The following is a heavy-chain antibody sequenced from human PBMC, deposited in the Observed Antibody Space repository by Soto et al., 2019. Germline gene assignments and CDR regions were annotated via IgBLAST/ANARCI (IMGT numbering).Heavy chain of an antibody. V-gene: IGHV5-10-1*01. CDR2: IDPSDSYT. Sequence: PGESLKISCKGFGYSFTSYWISWVRQMPGKGLEWMGRIDPSDSYTNYSPSFQGHVTISADKSISTAYLQWSSLKASDTAMYYCARLSRDGYNFLYAFAIWGQGTMVTVSS. CDR3: ARLSRDGYNFLYAFAI. J-gene: IGHJ3*02. D-gene: IGHD5-12*01. CDR1: GYSFTSYW.